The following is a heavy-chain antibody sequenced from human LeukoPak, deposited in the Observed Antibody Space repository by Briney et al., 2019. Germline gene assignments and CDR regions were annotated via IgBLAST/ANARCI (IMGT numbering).Heavy chain of an antibody. CDR2: ISWNSGSI. J-gene: IGHJ3*02. Sequence: PGRSLRLSCAASGFTFDDYAMHWVRRAPGKGLEWVSGISWNSGSIGYADSVKGRFTISRDNAKNSLYLQMNSLRAEDTALYYCAKGGVVPAAHDAFDIWGQGTMVTVSS. CDR1: GFTFDDYA. CDR3: AKGGVVPAAHDAFDI. D-gene: IGHD2-2*01. V-gene: IGHV3-9*01.